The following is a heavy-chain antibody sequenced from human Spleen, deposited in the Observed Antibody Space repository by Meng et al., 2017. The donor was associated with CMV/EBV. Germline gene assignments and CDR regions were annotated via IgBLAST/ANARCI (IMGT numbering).Heavy chain of an antibody. J-gene: IGHJ4*02. Sequence: GGSLRLSCAASGFTVSSNYMSWVRQAPGKGLEWVSVIYSGGSTYYADSVKGRFTISRDNSKNTLYLQMNSLRAEDTAVYYCTRDLRRAFWSGYYIDHWGQGTLVTVSS. D-gene: IGHD3-3*01. CDR1: GFTVSSNY. CDR3: TRDLRRAFWSGYYIDH. V-gene: IGHV3-53*01. CDR2: IYSGGST.